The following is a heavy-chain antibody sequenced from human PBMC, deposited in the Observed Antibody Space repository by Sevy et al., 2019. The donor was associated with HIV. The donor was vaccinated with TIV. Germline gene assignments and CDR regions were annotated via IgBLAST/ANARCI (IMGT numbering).Heavy chain of an antibody. Sequence: GGSLSLSCAASGFTFSNYAMSWVRQAPGKGLEWVSSISRSGGSTYYADSVKGRFTISRDNSKNTLYRQMKSLRAEDTAVYYCGKVDVVVPVADYGLDVWGQGTTVTVSS. J-gene: IGHJ6*02. CDR3: GKVDVVVPVADYGLDV. CDR1: GFTFSNYA. D-gene: IGHD2-2*01. CDR2: ISRSGGST. V-gene: IGHV3-23*01.